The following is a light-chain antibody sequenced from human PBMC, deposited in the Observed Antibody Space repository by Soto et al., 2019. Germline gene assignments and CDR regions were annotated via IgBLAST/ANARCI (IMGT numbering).Light chain of an antibody. J-gene: IGKJ1*01. Sequence: DIQMTQSPSALSASIGDRVTITCRASQRISSWLAWYQQKPGKAPRLLVYQASSLETEVPSRFSGSGSGTEFTRTISSLQPEDFATYYCQQYNSYSLTFGQGTKEEIK. CDR1: QRISSW. V-gene: IGKV1-5*03. CDR3: QQYNSYSLT. CDR2: QAS.